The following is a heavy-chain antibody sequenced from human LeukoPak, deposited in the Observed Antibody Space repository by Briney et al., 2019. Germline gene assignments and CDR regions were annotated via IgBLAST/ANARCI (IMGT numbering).Heavy chain of an antibody. Sequence: GRSLRLSCAASGFTFSSYGMHWVRQAPGKGLEWVAVISYDGSNKYYADSVKGRFTISRDNSKNTLYLQMNSLRAEDTAVYYCARDRGRRHIVVVVAARGNFDYWGQGTLVTVSS. J-gene: IGHJ4*02. V-gene: IGHV3-30*03. CDR2: ISYDGSNK. CDR1: GFTFSSYG. D-gene: IGHD2-15*01. CDR3: ARDRGRRHIVVVVAARGNFDY.